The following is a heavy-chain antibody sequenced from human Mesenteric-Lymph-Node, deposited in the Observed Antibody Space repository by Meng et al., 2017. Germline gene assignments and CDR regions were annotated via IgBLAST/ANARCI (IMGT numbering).Heavy chain of an antibody. CDR1: GFTFSSYA. D-gene: IGHD3-22*01. Sequence: GSLRLSCAASGFTFSSYAMSWVRQAPGKGLEWVSGISGSGDSTYYADSVKGRFTISRDNSKNTLYLQMNSLRAEDTAVYYCVKDRRPYYYDSSGYYSIIFDYWGQGTLVTVSS. CDR2: ISGSGDST. J-gene: IGHJ4*02. V-gene: IGHV3-23*01. CDR3: VKDRRPYYYDSSGYYSIIFDY.